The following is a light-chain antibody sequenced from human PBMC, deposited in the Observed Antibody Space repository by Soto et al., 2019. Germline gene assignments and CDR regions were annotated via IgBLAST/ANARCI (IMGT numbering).Light chain of an antibody. J-gene: IGKJ4*01. V-gene: IGKV3-15*01. CDR1: QNVYNN. CDR3: QQCRNWPLT. Sequence: EIVMTQSPATLSVSPGEGATLSCNTSQNVYNNLAWYQQRPGQPPRLLIYDASTRATGISARFSGSGYGTEFTLTLSSLESEDFAVYFCQQCRNWPLTFGGGTKVEIK. CDR2: DAS.